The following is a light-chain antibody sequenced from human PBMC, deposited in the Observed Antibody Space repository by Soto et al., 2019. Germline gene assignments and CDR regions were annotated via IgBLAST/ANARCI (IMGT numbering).Light chain of an antibody. V-gene: IGLV2-14*01. CDR3: TSSTTGSLYV. CDR1: SSDVGGYNY. Sequence: QSVLTQPASVSGSPGQSITISCTGTSSDVGGYNYVSWYQHHPGKAPKLMIYEVSYRPSGVSTRFSGSKSGNTASLTISGLQAEDEADYYCTSSTTGSLYVFGTGTKLTVL. CDR2: EVS. J-gene: IGLJ1*01.